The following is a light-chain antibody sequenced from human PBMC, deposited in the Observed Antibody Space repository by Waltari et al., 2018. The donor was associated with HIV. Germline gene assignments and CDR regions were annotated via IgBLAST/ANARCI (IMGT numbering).Light chain of an antibody. V-gene: IGLV2-23*02. CDR1: SSDVGGYNY. CDR2: AVS. CDR3: CSYAGSSTYV. J-gene: IGLJ1*01. Sequence: QSALTQPASVSGSPGQSITISCTGTSSDVGGYNYVSWYQQHPGKAPKLMIYAVSKRPSGVSNRFSGSKSGNTASQTISGLQAEDEADYYCCSYAGSSTYVFGTGTKVTVL.